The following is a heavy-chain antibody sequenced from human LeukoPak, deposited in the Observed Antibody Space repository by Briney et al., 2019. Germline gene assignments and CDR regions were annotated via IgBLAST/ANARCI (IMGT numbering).Heavy chain of an antibody. CDR2: MSTTGKYI. CDR1: GFDFNNYN. Sequence: GGSLRLSCIASGFDFNNYNLNWVRQAQGKGLEWVASMSTTGKYIYYADSVKGRFTISRDNAKNSQFLQMDSMRVEDTAVYYCARVAMTSGGDRGYFYFYYMDVWGKGTMVTVSS. D-gene: IGHD3-10*01. J-gene: IGHJ6*03. V-gene: IGHV3-21*01. CDR3: ARVAMTSGGDRGYFYFYYMDV.